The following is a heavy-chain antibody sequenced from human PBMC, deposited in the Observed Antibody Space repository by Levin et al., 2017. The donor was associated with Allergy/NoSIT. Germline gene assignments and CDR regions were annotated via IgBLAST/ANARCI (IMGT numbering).Heavy chain of an antibody. J-gene: IGHJ4*02. CDR2: IKSKSDGGTT. CDR3: TTSSGWTLDFDY. D-gene: IGHD6-19*01. CDR1: GLTFSNAW. V-gene: IGHV3-15*07. Sequence: PGGSLRLSCAVSGLTFSNAWMNWVRQAPGKGLEWVGRIKSKSDGGTTDYAAPVKGRFTISRDDSKDTLYLQMNSLKTEDTALYYCTTSSGWTLDFDYWGQGTLVTVSS.